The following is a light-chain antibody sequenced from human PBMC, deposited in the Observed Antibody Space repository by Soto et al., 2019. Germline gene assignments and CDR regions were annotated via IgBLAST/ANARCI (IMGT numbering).Light chain of an antibody. CDR1: QSVSSTS. CDR3: QQYGSSGVT. CDR2: GAS. V-gene: IGKV3-20*01. Sequence: IVLTQSPGTLSLSPGERATLSCRASQSVSSTSLAWYQQKPGQAPRLLIYGASSRATGIAARFSGSGSGTDFTLTISRLEPEDFAVYYCQQYGSSGVTFGPGTKVDIK. J-gene: IGKJ3*01.